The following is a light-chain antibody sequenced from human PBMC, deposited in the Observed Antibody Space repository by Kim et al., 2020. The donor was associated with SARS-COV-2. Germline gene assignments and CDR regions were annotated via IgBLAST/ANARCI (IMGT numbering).Light chain of an antibody. Sequence: SGSVGDSVTITCRASQGISNVFAWFQQKPGKVPKRLIYGASSLQSGVPSRLSGSGSGTEFTLTISSLQPEDFATNYCLQHNNYPPTFGQGTKLEI. V-gene: IGKV1-17*03. J-gene: IGKJ1*01. CDR2: GAS. CDR3: LQHNNYPPT. CDR1: QGISNV.